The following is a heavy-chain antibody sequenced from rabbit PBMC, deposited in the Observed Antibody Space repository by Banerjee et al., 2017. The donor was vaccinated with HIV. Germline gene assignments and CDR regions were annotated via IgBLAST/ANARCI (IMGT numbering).Heavy chain of an antibody. CDR1: GSDISSNA. J-gene: IGHJ4*01. CDR3: ARDLAGVIGWNFNL. Sequence: QEQLEESGGGLVQPEGSLTLTCKASGSDISSNAMCWVRQAPGKGLELIACIYTISGDTVYATWAKGRFTISKASWTTVTLQMTSLTAADTASYFCARDLAGVIGWNFNLWGQGTLVTVS. V-gene: IGHV1S45*01. D-gene: IGHD4-1*01. CDR2: IYTISGDT.